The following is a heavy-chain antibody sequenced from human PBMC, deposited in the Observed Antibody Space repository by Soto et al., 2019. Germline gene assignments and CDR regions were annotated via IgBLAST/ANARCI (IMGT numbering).Heavy chain of an antibody. CDR2: ISAHNGDT. D-gene: IGHD3-3*01. J-gene: IGHJ6*02. V-gene: IGHV1-18*01. CDR3: ARDAAYNDFWGGVMELYSYNMDV. Sequence: QVQLVQSEAGVKKPGASLKVSCRASGYNFANYGISWVRQAPGQGLEWMGWISAHNGDTKYAQKVKGRVTMTADTSTSTAYMEMWSLRSDDTAVYYCARDAAYNDFWGGVMELYSYNMDVWGQGTTVTV. CDR1: GYNFANYG.